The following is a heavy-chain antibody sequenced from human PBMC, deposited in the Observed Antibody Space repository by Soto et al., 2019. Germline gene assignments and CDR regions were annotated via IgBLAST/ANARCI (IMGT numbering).Heavy chain of an antibody. CDR1: GLTFSSYA. Sequence: GGSLRLSCAASGLTFSSYAMYWVRQAPGKGLEYVSAINSNGGVTYYADSVKGRFTISRDNSKNTLYLQMSSLRAEDTAVYYCVKDQGGYSGYVFDYWGQGTLVTVSS. V-gene: IGHV3-64D*06. D-gene: IGHD5-12*01. CDR2: INSNGGVT. CDR3: VKDQGGYSGYVFDY. J-gene: IGHJ4*02.